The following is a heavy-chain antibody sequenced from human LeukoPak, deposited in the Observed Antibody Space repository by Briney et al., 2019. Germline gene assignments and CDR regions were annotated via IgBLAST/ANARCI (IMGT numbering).Heavy chain of an antibody. J-gene: IGHJ3*02. CDR3: ARAVVGATGGAFDI. CDR2: IYYSGST. Sequence: SETLSLTCTVSGGSISSYYWSWIRQPPGKGLEWIGYIYYSGSTNYNPSLKSRVTISVDTSKNQFSLKLNSVTAADTAVYYCARAVVGATGGAFDIWGQGTMVTVSS. CDR1: GGSISSYY. D-gene: IGHD1-26*01. V-gene: IGHV4-59*01.